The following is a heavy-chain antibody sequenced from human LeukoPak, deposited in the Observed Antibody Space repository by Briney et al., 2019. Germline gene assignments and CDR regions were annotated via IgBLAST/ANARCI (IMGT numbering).Heavy chain of an antibody. CDR2: IYTSGST. Sequence: SETLSLTCTVSGGSISSYYWSWIRQPAGKGLEWIGRIYTSGSTNYNPSLKSRVTVSVDTSKNQFSLKLSSVTAADTAVYYCARDRLDYGDYFYFDYWGQGTLVTVSS. J-gene: IGHJ4*02. CDR1: GGSISSYY. CDR3: ARDRLDYGDYFYFDY. V-gene: IGHV4-4*07. D-gene: IGHD4-17*01.